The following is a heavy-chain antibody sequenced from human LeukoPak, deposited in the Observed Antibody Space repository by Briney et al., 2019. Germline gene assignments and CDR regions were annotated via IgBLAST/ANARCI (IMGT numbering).Heavy chain of an antibody. D-gene: IGHD6-19*01. CDR3: ARIAVAGTHFDY. J-gene: IGHJ4*02. V-gene: IGHV4-39*07. CDR1: GGSISSTRYY. Sequence: SETLSLTCSVSGGSISSTRYYWGWIRQPPGKGLEWIGEIFHSGSTNYNPSLKSRVTISIDKSKNQFSLNLSSVTAADTAVYYCARIAVAGTHFDYWGQGTLVTVSS. CDR2: IFHSGST.